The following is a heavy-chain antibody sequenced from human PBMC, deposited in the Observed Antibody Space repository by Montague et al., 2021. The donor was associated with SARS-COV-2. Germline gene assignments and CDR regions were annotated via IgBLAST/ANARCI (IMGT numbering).Heavy chain of an antibody. V-gene: IGHV4-39*01. J-gene: IGHJ4*02. Sequence: SETRSLTCSVSGGSFDSDNFFWGWIRQPPGKRLEWIGVISNGGRTFDNPSLKSRVTISVHTSRNQLSLNVKSVTAADTAVHYCARHRRYDVVTYYPDFWGQGILVTVSS. CDR2: ISNGGRT. CDR1: GGSFDSDNFF. CDR3: ARHRRYDVVTYYPDF. D-gene: IGHD3-9*01.